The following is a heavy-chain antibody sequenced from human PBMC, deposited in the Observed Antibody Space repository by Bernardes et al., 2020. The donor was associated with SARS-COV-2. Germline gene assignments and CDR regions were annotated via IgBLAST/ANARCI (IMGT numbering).Heavy chain of an antibody. V-gene: IGHV4-59*08. CDR1: GDSISSYY. J-gene: IGHJ3*02. CDR2: IYDSGTT. CDR3: ARHPVRGIPRDAFDI. Sequence: SETLSLTCTVSGDSISSYYWSWIRQPPGKGLEWIGYIYDSGTTIYNPSLKSRVTISVDTSKNRFSLNLSSVTAADTALYYCARHPVRGIPRDAFDIWDQGTMVTVSS. D-gene: IGHD3-10*01.